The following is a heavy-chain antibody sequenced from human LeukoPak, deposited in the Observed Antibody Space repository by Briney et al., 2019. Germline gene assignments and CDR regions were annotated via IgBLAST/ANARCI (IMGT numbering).Heavy chain of an antibody. CDR3: ARDLDWGCFDY. CDR2: IKQDGSEK. CDR1: GFSFSTSS. V-gene: IGHV3-7*04. Sequence: GGSLRLSCAASGFSFSTSSMSWVRQAPGKGLEWVANIKQDGSEKYYVDSVKGRFTISRDNAKNSLYLQMNSLRAEDTAVYYCARDLDWGCFDYWGQGTLVTVSS. D-gene: IGHD3/OR15-3a*01. J-gene: IGHJ4*02.